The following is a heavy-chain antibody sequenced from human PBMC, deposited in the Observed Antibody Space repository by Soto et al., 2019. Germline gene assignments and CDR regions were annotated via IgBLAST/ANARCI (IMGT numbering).Heavy chain of an antibody. D-gene: IGHD2-8*01. CDR3: ARDLGTYCTNGVCPYYYGMDV. J-gene: IGHJ6*02. V-gene: IGHV1-8*01. CDR2: MNPNNGNR. Sequence: ASVKVSCKASGYTFTSYDINWVRQATGQGLEWMGWMNPNNGNRGYAQKFQGRVTMTRNTSISTAYMELSSLRSEDTAVYYCARDLGTYCTNGVCPYYYGMDVWGQGTTVTVSS. CDR1: GYTFTSYD.